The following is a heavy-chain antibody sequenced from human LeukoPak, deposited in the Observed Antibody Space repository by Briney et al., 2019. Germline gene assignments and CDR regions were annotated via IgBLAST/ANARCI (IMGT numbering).Heavy chain of an antibody. CDR2: ISAYNGNT. CDR1: GYTFTTYG. J-gene: IGHJ4*02. CDR3: VRENDSTGSPFGY. Sequence: GASVKVSCKASGYTFTTYGISWVRQAPGQGLEWMGWISAYNGNTNYAQKLQGRVTMTRDTSTSTAYMELRSLRSDDTAVYYCVRENDSTGSPFGYWGQETLVTSPQ. V-gene: IGHV1-18*01. D-gene: IGHD3-22*01.